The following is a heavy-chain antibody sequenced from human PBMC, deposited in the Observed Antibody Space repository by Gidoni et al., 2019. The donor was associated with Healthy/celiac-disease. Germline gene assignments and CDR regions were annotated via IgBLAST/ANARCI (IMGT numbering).Heavy chain of an antibody. CDR3: ATVGRYSGSYPSYDYYGMDV. Sequence: QVQLVQSGAEVKKPGASVKVSCKVSGYTLTELSMHWVRQAPGKGLEWMGGFDPEDGETIYAQKFQGRVTMTEDTSTDTAYMELSSLRSEDTAVYYCATVGRYSGSYPSYDYYGMDVWGQGTTVTVSS. D-gene: IGHD1-26*01. J-gene: IGHJ6*02. CDR1: GYTLTELS. CDR2: FDPEDGET. V-gene: IGHV1-24*01.